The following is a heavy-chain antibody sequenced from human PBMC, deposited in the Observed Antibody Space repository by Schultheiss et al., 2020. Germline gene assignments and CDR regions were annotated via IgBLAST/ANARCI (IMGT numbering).Heavy chain of an antibody. J-gene: IGHJ5*02. Sequence: SETLSLTCAVSGGSISSGGYSWSWIRQPPGKGLEWIGYIYYSGSTYYNPSLKSRVTISVDTSKNQFSLKLSSVTAADTAVYYCARHERDYCSSTSCYERRYNWFDPWGQGTLVTVSS. CDR1: GGSISSGGYS. CDR3: ARHERDYCSSTSCYERRYNWFDP. D-gene: IGHD2-2*01. V-gene: IGHV4-30-4*07. CDR2: IYYSGST.